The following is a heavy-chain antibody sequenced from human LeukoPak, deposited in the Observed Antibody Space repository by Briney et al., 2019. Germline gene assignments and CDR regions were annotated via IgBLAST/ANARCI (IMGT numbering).Heavy chain of an antibody. CDR1: GFTFSTYG. V-gene: IGHV3-48*04. CDR3: ARDPGVRFDY. J-gene: IGHJ4*02. CDR2: ISSSSSTI. D-gene: IGHD3-10*01. Sequence: GGSLRLSCVASGFTFSTYGMNWVRQAPGKGLEWVSYISSSSSTIYYADSLKGRLTISRDNAKNSLYLQMNSLRAEDTAVYYCARDPGVRFDYWGQGTLVTVSS.